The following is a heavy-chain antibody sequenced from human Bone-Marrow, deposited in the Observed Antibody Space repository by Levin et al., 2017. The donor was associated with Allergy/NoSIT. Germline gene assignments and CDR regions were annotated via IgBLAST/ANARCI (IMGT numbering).Heavy chain of an antibody. CDR3: AKDTEYYYDSTGYYNY. V-gene: IGHV3-9*01. Sequence: GGSLRLSCAASGFNFDHYAMHWDRQAPGKGLEWVSGISWNSGSIGYEDSVKGRFTISRDNAKNSLYLQMNSLRPEDTAFYYCAKDTEYYYDSTGYYNYWGQGTLVTVSS. J-gene: IGHJ4*02. D-gene: IGHD3-22*01. CDR2: ISWNSGSI. CDR1: GFNFDHYA.